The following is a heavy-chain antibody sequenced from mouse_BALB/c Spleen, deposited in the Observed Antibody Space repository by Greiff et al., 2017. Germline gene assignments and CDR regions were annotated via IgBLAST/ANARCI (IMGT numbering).Heavy chain of an antibody. CDR2: IYPGDGDT. Sequence: QVQLQQSGAELARPGASVTLSCKASGYTFTSYWMQWVKQRPGQGLEWIGAIYPGDGDTRYTQKFKGKATLTADKSSSTAYMQRSSLASEDSAVYYCARGGQLVYLDYWGQGTTLTVSS. CDR1: GYTFTSYW. D-gene: IGHD4-1*02. CDR3: ARGGQLVYLDY. J-gene: IGHJ2*01. V-gene: IGHV1-87*01.